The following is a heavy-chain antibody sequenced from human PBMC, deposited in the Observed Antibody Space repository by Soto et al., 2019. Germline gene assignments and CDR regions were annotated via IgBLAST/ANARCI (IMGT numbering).Heavy chain of an antibody. D-gene: IGHD1-26*01. J-gene: IGHJ4*02. CDR1: GESISSSNW. V-gene: IGHV4-4*02. CDR3: ARSGSYGFGY. Sequence: AETLSLTCAVWGESISSSNWWGLVRQAPGKGLGGVGEVYQRGSTNYKPSIKSRSTIPEDKTKNQVSMKLSSVTAADTAVYYCARSGSYGFGYWGQGTLVTVSS. CDR2: VYQRGST.